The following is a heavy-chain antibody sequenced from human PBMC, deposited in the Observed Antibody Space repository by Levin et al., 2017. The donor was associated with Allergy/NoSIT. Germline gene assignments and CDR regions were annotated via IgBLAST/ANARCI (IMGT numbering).Heavy chain of an antibody. CDR1: GGSISSSSYY. V-gene: IGHV4-39*01. J-gene: IGHJ4*02. CDR2: IYYSGST. Sequence: SETLSLTCTVSGGSISSSSYYWGWIRQPPGKGLEWIGSIYYSGSTYYNPSLKSRVTISVDTSKNQFSLKLSSVTAADTAVYYCASPEYSSSWYPFDYWGQGTLVTVSS. CDR3: ASPEYSSSWYPFDY. D-gene: IGHD6-13*01.